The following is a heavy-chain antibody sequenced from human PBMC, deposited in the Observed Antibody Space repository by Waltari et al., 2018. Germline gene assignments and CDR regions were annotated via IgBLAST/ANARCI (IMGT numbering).Heavy chain of an antibody. CDR3: ARDGYSSSWTFDY. Sequence: EVQLVESGGGLVQPGGSLRLSCAASGFTFSSYWMSWVRQAPGKGREWVANIKQDGSEKYYVDSVKGRFTISRDNAKNSLYLQMNSLRAEDTAVYYCARDGYSSSWTFDYWGQGTLVTVSS. D-gene: IGHD6-13*01. J-gene: IGHJ4*02. CDR1: GFTFSSYW. CDR2: IKQDGSEK. V-gene: IGHV3-7*01.